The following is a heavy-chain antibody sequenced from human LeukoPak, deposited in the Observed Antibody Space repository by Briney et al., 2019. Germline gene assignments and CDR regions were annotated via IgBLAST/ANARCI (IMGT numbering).Heavy chain of an antibody. Sequence: NPSETLSLTCTVSGGSISSSSYYWGWIRQPPGKGLEWIGSIHYSGSTYYNPSLKSRVTISVDTSKNQFSLKLSSVTAADTAVYYCARAGYSSSWYRWYFDLWGRDTLVTVSS. V-gene: IGHV4-39*01. D-gene: IGHD6-13*01. CDR3: ARAGYSSSWYRWYFDL. CDR2: IHYSGST. J-gene: IGHJ2*01. CDR1: GGSISSSSYY.